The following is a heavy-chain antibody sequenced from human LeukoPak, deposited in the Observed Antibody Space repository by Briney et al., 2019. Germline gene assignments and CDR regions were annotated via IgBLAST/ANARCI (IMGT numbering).Heavy chain of an antibody. V-gene: IGHV1-69*04. J-gene: IGHJ4*02. Sequence: SSVKVSCKASGGTFTSYTISWVRHAPGQGLEWMGRIIPILGIANYAQKFQGRVTITADKSTSTAYMELSSLRSEDTAVYYCAREPETPGIAVAGTDYWGQGTLVTVSS. D-gene: IGHD6-19*01. CDR3: AREPETPGIAVAGTDY. CDR2: IIPILGIA. CDR1: GGTFTSYT.